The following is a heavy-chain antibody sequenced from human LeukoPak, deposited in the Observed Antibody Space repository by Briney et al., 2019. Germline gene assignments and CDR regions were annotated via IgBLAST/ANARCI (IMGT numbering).Heavy chain of an antibody. D-gene: IGHD4-17*01. J-gene: IGHJ1*01. CDR2: MNPNSGNT. CDR3: ARGPDYGDYEEYFQH. Sequence: ASVTVSCTASGYTFTSYDINWVRQATGQGLEWMGWMNPNSGNTGYAQKFQGRVTMTRNTSISTAYMELSSLRSEDTAVYYCARGPDYGDYEEYFQHWGQGTLVTVSS. CDR1: GYTFTSYD. V-gene: IGHV1-8*01.